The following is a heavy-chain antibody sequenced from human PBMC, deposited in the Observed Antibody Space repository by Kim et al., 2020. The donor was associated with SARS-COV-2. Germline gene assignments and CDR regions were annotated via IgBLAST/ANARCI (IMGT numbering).Heavy chain of an antibody. D-gene: IGHD3-22*01. CDR3: AGWSYDSSGYYNY. V-gene: IGHV1-69*01. Sequence: YAQKFQGRVTITADESTSTAYMELSSLRSEDTAVYYCAGWSYDSSGYYNYWGQGTLVTVSS. J-gene: IGHJ4*02.